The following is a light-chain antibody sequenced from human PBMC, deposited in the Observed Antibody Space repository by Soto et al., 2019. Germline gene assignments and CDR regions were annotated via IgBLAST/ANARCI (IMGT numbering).Light chain of an antibody. Sequence: EIVLTHSPGTLSLSPVERATLSCRASQSVSSSYLAWYQQKPGQAPRLLIYGASSRATGIPDRLSGSGSGTDFTLTISRLEPQDFAVYYCQQYGSSPLTFGGGTKVDI. CDR3: QQYGSSPLT. V-gene: IGKV3-20*01. J-gene: IGKJ4*01. CDR2: GAS. CDR1: QSVSSSY.